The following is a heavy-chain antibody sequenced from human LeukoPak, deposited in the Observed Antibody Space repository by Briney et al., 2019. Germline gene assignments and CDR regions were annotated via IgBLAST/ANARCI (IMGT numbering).Heavy chain of an antibody. V-gene: IGHV4-4*02. CDR2: IYHSGST. CDR3: ARAPPYGSGWSKGVLDY. J-gene: IGHJ4*02. CDR1: GGSISSNNW. D-gene: IGHD6-19*01. Sequence: PSGTLSLTCAVSGGSISSNNWWSWVRQPPGKGLEWIGEIYHSGSTNYNPSLKSRVTISVDTSKNQFSLILSSVTAADTAVYYCARAPPYGSGWSKGVLDYWGQGTLVTVSS.